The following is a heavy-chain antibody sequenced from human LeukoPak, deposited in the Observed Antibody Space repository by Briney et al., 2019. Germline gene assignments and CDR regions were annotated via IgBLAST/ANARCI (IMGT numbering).Heavy chain of an antibody. J-gene: IGHJ2*01. CDR3: ANDRRSEYQLLYLEVGYFDL. CDR2: INHSGST. Sequence: SETLSLTCAVYGGSFSGYYWSWIRQPPGKGLEWIGEINHSGSTNYNPSLKSRVTISVDTSKNQFSLKLSSVTAADTAVYYCANDRRSEYQLLYLEVGYFDLWGRGTLVTVSS. D-gene: IGHD2-2*02. V-gene: IGHV4-34*01. CDR1: GGSFSGYY.